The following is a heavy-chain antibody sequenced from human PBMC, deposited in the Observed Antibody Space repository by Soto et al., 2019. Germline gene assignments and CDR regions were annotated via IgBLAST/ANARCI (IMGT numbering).Heavy chain of an antibody. CDR3: AKVQLDYYGSWSPDY. Sequence: GSLRLSCPASVFTFGSYYMNWVRQAPGKGLEWVSSITGIGTSTYYADSVKGRFTLSRDNSKNTLSLQMNSLRAEDTAVYYCAKVQLDYYGSWSPDYWGQGTLVTVSS. CDR1: VFTFGSYY. CDR2: ITGIGTST. J-gene: IGHJ4*02. V-gene: IGHV3-23*01. D-gene: IGHD3-10*01.